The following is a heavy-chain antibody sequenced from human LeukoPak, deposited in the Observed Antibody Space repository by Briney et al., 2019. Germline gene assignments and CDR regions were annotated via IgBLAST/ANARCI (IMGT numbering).Heavy chain of an antibody. CDR2: IYTSGST. V-gene: IGHV4-4*07. J-gene: IGHJ4*02. D-gene: IGHD3-10*01. Sequence: SETLSLTCTVSGGSISNYYWSWIRQSAGKGLEWIGRIYTSGSTNYNPSLKSRVSMSVDTSKNQFSLRLRSVTAADTAVYYCAGDFPPGYWGQGTLVTVSS. CDR3: AGDFPPGY. CDR1: GGSISNYY.